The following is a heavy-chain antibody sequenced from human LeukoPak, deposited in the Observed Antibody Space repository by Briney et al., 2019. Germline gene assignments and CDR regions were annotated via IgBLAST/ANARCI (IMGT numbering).Heavy chain of an antibody. Sequence: ASVKVSCRASGYTFTSYDINWVRQATGQGLEWMGWMNPNSGNTGYAQKFQGRVTMTRNTSISTAYMELSSLRSEDTAVYYCARGRYNWNDDDAFDIWGQGTMVSVSS. V-gene: IGHV1-8*01. CDR2: MNPNSGNT. D-gene: IGHD1-20*01. J-gene: IGHJ3*02. CDR1: GYTFTSYD. CDR3: ARGRYNWNDDDAFDI.